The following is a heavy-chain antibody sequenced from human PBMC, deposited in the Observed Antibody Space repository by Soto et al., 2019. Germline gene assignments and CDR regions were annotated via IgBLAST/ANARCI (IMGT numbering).Heavy chain of an antibody. J-gene: IGHJ5*02. CDR3: ARVIRGVVNWFDP. CDR2: IATYNSNR. V-gene: IGHV1-18*01. Sequence: HLVQSGPEVKKPGASITVSCKTSGDTFTNFGLSWVRQAPGHGLEWMGWIATYNSNRNYAQKFQGRLTMTTDSSTSTAYMELKSLRYDDTAVYYCARVIRGVVNWFDPWGQGTLVTVCS. D-gene: IGHD3-10*01. CDR1: GDTFTNFG.